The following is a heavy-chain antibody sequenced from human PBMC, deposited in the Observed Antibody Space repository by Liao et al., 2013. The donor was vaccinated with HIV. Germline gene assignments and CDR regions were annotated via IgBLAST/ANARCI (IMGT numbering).Heavy chain of an antibody. J-gene: IGHJ6*03. CDR2: VSGSGST. V-gene: IGHV4-59*01. CDR1: GDSITSAY. Sequence: QVQPQQWGAGLLKPSETLSLTCTVSGDSITSAYWGWIRQSPGKGLEWIGYVSGSGSTNHSPSLKSRVTISLDMSESQFFLEMSSLTAADTAVYYCARLGQPSETYYKGGYYYVDVWGKGTTVTVSS. CDR3: ARLGQPSETYYKGGYYYVDV. D-gene: IGHD3-10*01.